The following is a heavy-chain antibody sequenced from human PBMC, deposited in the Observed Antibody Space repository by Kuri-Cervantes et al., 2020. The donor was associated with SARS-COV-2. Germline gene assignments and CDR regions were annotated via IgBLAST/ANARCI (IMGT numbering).Heavy chain of an antibody. D-gene: IGHD3-10*01. Sequence: GGSLRLSCKGSRYSLTTYWIGWVRQMPGKGLEWMGIIYPGDSDTRYSPSFQGQVTISADESISTAYLQWSSLKASDTAMYYCARRDFGSGSYYLDYWGQGTLVTVSS. J-gene: IGHJ4*02. CDR1: RYSLTTYW. V-gene: IGHV5-51*01. CDR3: ARRDFGSGSYYLDY. CDR2: IYPGDSDT.